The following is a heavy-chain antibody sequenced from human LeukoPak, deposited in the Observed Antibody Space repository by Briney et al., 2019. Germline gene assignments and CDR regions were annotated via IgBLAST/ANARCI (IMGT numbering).Heavy chain of an antibody. CDR3: AGDDYGDYNLDY. CDR1: GFTFSSYG. V-gene: IGHV3-30*03. J-gene: IGHJ4*02. D-gene: IGHD4-17*01. CDR2: ISYDGSNK. Sequence: PGRSLRLSCAASGFTFSSYGMHWVRQAPGKGLEWVAVISYDGSNKYYADSVKGRFTISRDNSKNTLYLQMNSLRAEDTAVYYCAGDDYGDYNLDYWGQGTLVTVSS.